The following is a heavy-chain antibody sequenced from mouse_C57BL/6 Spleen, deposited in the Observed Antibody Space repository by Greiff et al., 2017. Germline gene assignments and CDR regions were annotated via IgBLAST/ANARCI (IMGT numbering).Heavy chain of an antibody. CDR2: IHPNSGST. D-gene: IGHD1-1*01. V-gene: IGHV1-64*01. CDR3: AREGATVVAYYFDY. CDR1: GYTFTSYW. J-gene: IGHJ2*01. Sequence: QVQLQQPGAELVKPGASVKLSCKASGYTFTSYWMHWVKQRPGQGLEWIGMIHPNSGSTNYNEKFKSKATLTVDKSSSTAYMQLSSLTSEDSAVYYGAREGATVVAYYFDYWGQGTTLTVSS.